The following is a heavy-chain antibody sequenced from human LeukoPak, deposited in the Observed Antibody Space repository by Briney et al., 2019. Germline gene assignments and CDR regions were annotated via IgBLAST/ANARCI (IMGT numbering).Heavy chain of an antibody. CDR1: GYSFSSYG. Sequence: ASVKVSCKTSGYSFSSYGPNWVRQAPGQGLEWIGWFNGYNGNAMSTQKFQGRIIMTADTSANTGYMELRSLTSDDTAVYFCARPYCSGNKCYRLDYWGQGTLGTVSS. CDR3: ARPYCSGNKCYRLDY. J-gene: IGHJ4*02. CDR2: FNGYNGNA. D-gene: IGHD2-2*01. V-gene: IGHV1-18*04.